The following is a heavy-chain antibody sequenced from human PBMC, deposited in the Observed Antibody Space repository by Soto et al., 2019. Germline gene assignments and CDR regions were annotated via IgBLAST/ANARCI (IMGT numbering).Heavy chain of an antibody. Sequence: LSLTCTVSGASISSSYWSWIRQSPERGLEWIAYVYHTGATNYNPSLKSRVTISLDTSKGQFSLNLTSLTTADTAVYFCARGGNRYSNVASGVGGFDYWGQGSLVTVSS. V-gene: IGHV4-59*01. CDR1: GASISSSY. D-gene: IGHD5-12*01. CDR2: VYHTGAT. J-gene: IGHJ4*02. CDR3: ARGGNRYSNVASGVGGFDY.